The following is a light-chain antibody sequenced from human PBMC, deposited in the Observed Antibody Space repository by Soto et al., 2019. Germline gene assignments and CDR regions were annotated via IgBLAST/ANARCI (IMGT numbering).Light chain of an antibody. CDR3: QTRSILPPWT. Sequence: EIVLTQSPATLSLSPGERATLSCRASQSFSSSLAWYLQKPGQAPRLLIYDASNRATGIPARFSCSWAGTDFTPTISRLEPEDFAVYYCQTRSILPPWTFGQGTKVEIK. J-gene: IGKJ1*01. V-gene: IGKV3-11*01. CDR2: DAS. CDR1: QSFSSS.